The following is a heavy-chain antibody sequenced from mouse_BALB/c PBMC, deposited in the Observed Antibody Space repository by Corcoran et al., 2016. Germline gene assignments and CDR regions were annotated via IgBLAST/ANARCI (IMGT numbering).Heavy chain of an antibody. Sequence: EDQLQQSGAELVQPGASVKLSCTASGFNIKDTYMPWVKQRPEPGLEWIGRIDPANGNTKYDPKFQGKATITADTSSNTAYLQLSSLTSEDTAVYYCARRYYYGRGYFDVWGAGTTVTVSS. CDR1: GFNIKDTY. CDR3: ARRYYYGRGYFDV. J-gene: IGHJ1*01. D-gene: IGHD1-1*01. V-gene: IGHV14-3*02. CDR2: IDPANGNT.